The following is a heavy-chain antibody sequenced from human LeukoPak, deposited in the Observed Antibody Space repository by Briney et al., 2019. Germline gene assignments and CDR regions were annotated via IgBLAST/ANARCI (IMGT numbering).Heavy chain of an antibody. CDR3: ARGPYGGRHDY. J-gene: IGHJ4*02. V-gene: IGHV1-2*06. D-gene: IGHD4/OR15-4a*01. CDR1: GYTFTGYY. Sequence: GASVKVSCKASGYTFTGYYMHWVRQAPGQGLEWMGRINPNSGGTNYAQKFQGRVTMTRNTSISTAYMELSSLRSEDTAVYYCARGPYGGRHDYWGQGTLVTVSS. CDR2: INPNSGGT.